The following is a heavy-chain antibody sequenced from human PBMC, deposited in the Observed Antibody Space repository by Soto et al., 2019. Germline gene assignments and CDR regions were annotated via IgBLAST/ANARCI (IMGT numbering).Heavy chain of an antibody. CDR3: AISPGTYYDLRSGYYTHLGY. CDR2: INPSGGST. CDR1: GYTFTSYY. J-gene: IGHJ4*02. Sequence: GASVKVSCKASGYTFTSYYMHWVRQAPGQGLEWMGIINPSGGSTSYAQKFQGRVTMTRDTYTSTVYMELSSLRSEDTAVYYCAISPGTYYDLRSGYYTHLGYWGQGTLVTVSS. V-gene: IGHV1-46*03. D-gene: IGHD3-3*01.